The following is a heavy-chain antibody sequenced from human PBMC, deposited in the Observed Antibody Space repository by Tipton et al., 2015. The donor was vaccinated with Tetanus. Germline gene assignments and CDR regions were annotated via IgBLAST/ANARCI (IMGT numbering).Heavy chain of an antibody. V-gene: IGHV4-39*01. Sequence: TLSLTCTVSGGSISSSSYYWGWIRQPPGKGLEWIGTIYYSGGTYYNPSLKSRVTISVDTSKNQFSLKLRSVTAADTAVYYCARHNPSGLWFGELDSSFDYWGQGTLVTVSS. D-gene: IGHD3-10*01. CDR1: GGSISSSSYY. J-gene: IGHJ4*02. CDR3: ARHNPSGLWFGELDSSFDY. CDR2: IYYSGGT.